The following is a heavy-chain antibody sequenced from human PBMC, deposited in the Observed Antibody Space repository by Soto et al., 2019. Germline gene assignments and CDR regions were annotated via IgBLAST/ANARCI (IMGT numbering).Heavy chain of an antibody. Sequence: EVQLVESGGGLVQPGGSLRVSCAASGFTFRSHRIHWVRQAPGKGLEWVSRIDTDGGGTSYADSVKGRFTISTDNAENTVYLQVNGLRVEDTDVYYCAAVFDVWGQGPLVTVSS. D-gene: IGHD4-17*01. CDR2: IDTDGGGT. CDR3: AAVFDV. J-gene: IGHJ4*02. V-gene: IGHV3-74*01. CDR1: GFTFRSHR.